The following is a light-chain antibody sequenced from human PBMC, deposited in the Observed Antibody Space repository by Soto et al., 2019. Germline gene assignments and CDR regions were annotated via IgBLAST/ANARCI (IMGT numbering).Light chain of an antibody. J-gene: IGKJ4*01. CDR2: AAS. V-gene: IGKV1-39*01. CDR1: HSIISY. CDR3: HPSYRTPLP. Sequence: DIQMTQSPSSLSASVGDRVTITCRSSHSIISYLNWYQQKPVKATKLLIYAASSLQSGVPSRFSGSGSGTDFNLTISSLKPEAFATYCCHPSYRTPLPFGGRNKVQIK.